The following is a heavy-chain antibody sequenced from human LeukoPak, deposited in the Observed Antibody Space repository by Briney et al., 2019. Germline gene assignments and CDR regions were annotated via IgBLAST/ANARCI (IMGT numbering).Heavy chain of an antibody. J-gene: IGHJ4*02. CDR2: IGGSGGST. D-gene: IGHD3-22*01. CDR1: GFTFSSYA. CDR3: AKDRYYDSSGYWYFDY. Sequence: GGSLRLSCAASGFTFSSYAMSWVRQAPGKGLEWVSAIGGSGGSTYYADSVKGRFTISRDNSKNTLYLQMNSLRAEDTAVYYCAKDRYYDSSGYWYFDYWGQGTLVTVSS. V-gene: IGHV3-23*01.